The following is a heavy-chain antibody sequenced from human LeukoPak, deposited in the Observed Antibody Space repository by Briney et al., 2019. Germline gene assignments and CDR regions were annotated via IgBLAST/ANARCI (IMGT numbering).Heavy chain of an antibody. CDR3: ARGGYSGYDLYGDYYPY. V-gene: IGHV5-51*01. CDR1: GCGFTSYW. D-gene: IGHD5-12*01. J-gene: IGHJ4*02. CDR2: RNPADSDT. Sequence: GEALQISCKGAGCGFTSYWIGWGRRMPGKGVEGMGLRNPADSDTRYSPSFQGQVTISVDKSISTAYLEWSSLKASDTAMYYCARGGYSGYDLYGDYYPYWGQGTLVTVSS.